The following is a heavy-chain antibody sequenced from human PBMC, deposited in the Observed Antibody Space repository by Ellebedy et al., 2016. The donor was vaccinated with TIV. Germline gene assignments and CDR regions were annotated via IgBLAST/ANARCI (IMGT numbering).Heavy chain of an antibody. V-gene: IGHV4-39*01. D-gene: IGHD6-13*01. CDR1: GGSISSSSYY. J-gene: IGHJ1*01. CDR3: AGQTIAAGGTEEYFHH. Sequence: MPSETLSLTCTVSGGSISSSSYYWGWLRQPPGKGLEWIGSIYYIGNTYYTPSLKSRVTMSVDTSKNQFSLQLSSVTAADTAVYYCAGQTIAAGGTEEYFHHWGQGTLVTVSS. CDR2: IYYIGNT.